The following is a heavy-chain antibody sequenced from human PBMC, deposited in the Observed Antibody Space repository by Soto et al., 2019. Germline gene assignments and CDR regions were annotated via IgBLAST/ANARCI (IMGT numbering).Heavy chain of an antibody. D-gene: IGHD3-10*01. CDR2: IYHSGST. V-gene: IGHV4-38-2*01. J-gene: IGHJ4*02. CDR1: GYSISRGFY. CDR3: ARGALGSSAYFDY. Sequence: SETLSLTCAVSGYSISRGFYWGWIRQPPGERLEWIGNIYHSGSTYFNPSLKSRVNMSVDTSENQFSLKLSSVTATDTALYYRARGALGSSAYFDYWGPGILVTVSS.